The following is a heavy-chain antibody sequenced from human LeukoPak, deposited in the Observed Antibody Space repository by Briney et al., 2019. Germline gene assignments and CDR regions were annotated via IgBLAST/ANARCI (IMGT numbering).Heavy chain of an antibody. D-gene: IGHD2-8*02. CDR2: INPNSGGT. CDR1: GYTFTGYY. J-gene: IGHJ4*02. Sequence: ASVRVSCKASGYTFTGYYMHWVRQAPGQGLEWMGWINPNSGGTNYAQKFQGRVTMTRDTSISTAYMELSRLRSDDTAIYYCATYRQVLLPFESWGQGTLVTVSS. V-gene: IGHV1-2*02. CDR3: ATYRQVLLPFES.